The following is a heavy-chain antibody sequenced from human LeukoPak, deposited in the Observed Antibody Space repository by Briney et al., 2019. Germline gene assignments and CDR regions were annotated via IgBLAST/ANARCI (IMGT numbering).Heavy chain of an antibody. CDR2: IYYSGST. CDR3: ARSPRACYYGMDV. Sequence: SETLSLTCTVSGGSFSSYYWSWIRQPPGKGLEWIGYIYYSGSTNYNPSLKSRVTMSVDTSKNQFSLKLSSVTAADTAVYYCARSPRACYYGMDVWGQGTTVTVSS. V-gene: IGHV4-59*01. CDR1: GGSFSSYY. J-gene: IGHJ6*02.